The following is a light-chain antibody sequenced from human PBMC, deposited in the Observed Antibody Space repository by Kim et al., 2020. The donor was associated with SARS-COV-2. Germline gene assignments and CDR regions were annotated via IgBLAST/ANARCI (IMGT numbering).Light chain of an antibody. J-gene: IGLJ1*01. CDR1: SSDVGGYKY. Sequence: GQSITISCTGTSSDVGGYKYVSWYQQYPGKAPKLMIYDVFKRPSGVSNRFTGSKSGNTASLTISGLQAEDEADYYCSSYKSSGYAFGTGTKVTVL. CDR2: DVF. V-gene: IGLV2-14*03. CDR3: SSYKSSGYA.